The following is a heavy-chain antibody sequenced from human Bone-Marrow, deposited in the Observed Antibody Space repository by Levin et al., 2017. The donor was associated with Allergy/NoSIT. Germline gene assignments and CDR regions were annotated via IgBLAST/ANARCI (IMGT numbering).Heavy chain of an antibody. CDR3: ARVRALDL. CDR2: IKEDGTEI. J-gene: IGHJ3*01. Sequence: SCVVSGSSFRTYWMSWVRQAPGKGLEWVANIKEDGTEIHYVESVKGRFTISRDNGRSTMYLQMNSLRVDDTAVYYCARVRALDLWGQGTMVTVSS. CDR1: GSSFRTYW. V-gene: IGHV3-7*04.